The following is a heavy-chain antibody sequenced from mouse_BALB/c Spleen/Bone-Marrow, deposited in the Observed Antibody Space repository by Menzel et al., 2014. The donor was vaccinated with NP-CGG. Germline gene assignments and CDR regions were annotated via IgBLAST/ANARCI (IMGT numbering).Heavy chain of an antibody. CDR2: ISYSGST. V-gene: IGHV3-2*02. CDR3: ARKALYYAMDY. J-gene: IGHJ4*01. Sequence: EVKLMESGPGLVKPSQSLSLTCTVTGYSITSDYAWNWIRQFPGNKLEWMGYISYSGSTSCNPSLKSRISITRDTSKNQFFLQLNSVTTEDTATYYCARKALYYAMDYWGQGTSVTVSS. CDR1: GYSITSDYA.